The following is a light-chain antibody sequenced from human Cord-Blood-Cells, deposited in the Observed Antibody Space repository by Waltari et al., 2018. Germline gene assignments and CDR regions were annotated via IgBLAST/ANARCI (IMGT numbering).Light chain of an antibody. CDR1: SSDVGGYNY. Sequence: QSALTQPASASGSPGQSITISCTGTSSDVGGYNYVFWYQQHPGKAPKLMIYEVSNRPSGVSNRFSGSKSGNTASLTISGLQAEDEADYYCSSYTSSSTYVFGTGTKVTVL. CDR2: EVS. J-gene: IGLJ1*01. CDR3: SSYTSSSTYV. V-gene: IGLV2-14*01.